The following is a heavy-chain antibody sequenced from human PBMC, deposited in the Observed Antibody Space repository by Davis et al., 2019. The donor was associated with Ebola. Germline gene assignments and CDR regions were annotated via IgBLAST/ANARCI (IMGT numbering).Heavy chain of an antibody. J-gene: IGHJ6*02. CDR1: GYTFTGYY. Sequence: AASVKVSCKASGYTFTGYYMHWVRQAPGQGLEWMGWINPNSGGTNYAQKFQGRVTMTRDTSISTAYMELSRLRSDDTAVYYCARELRFLEWSHDYYYYYGMDVWGQGTTVTVSS. D-gene: IGHD3-3*01. V-gene: IGHV1-2*02. CDR3: ARELRFLEWSHDYYYYYGMDV. CDR2: INPNSGGT.